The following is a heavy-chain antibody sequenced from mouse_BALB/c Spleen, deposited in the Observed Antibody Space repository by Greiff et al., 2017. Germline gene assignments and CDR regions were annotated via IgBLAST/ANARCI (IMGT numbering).Heavy chain of an antibody. J-gene: IGHJ4*01. CDR2: INPSTGYT. CDR1: GYTFTSYW. CDR3: AKEEPMDY. Sequence: QVQLKQSGAELAKPGASVKMSCKASGYTFTSYWMHWVKQRPGQGLEWIGYINPSTGYTEYNQKFKDKATLTADKSSSTAYMQLSSLTSEDSAVYYWAKEEPMDYWGQGTSVTGSS. V-gene: IGHV1-7*01.